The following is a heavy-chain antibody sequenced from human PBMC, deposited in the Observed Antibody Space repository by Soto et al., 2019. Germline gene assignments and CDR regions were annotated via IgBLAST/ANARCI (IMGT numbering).Heavy chain of an antibody. J-gene: IGHJ4*02. Sequence: LSLTCSVSGGSISGSYWNWIRQTPGKGLEWLGYVYYTGSTNYSPSLRSRVSISVDTSKNEFSLRLSSVTAADTAVYFCARSVAVPGAHIDYWGQGTQVTVSS. CDR3: ARSVAVPGAHIDY. CDR2: VYYTGST. V-gene: IGHV4-59*01. CDR1: GGSISGSY. D-gene: IGHD6-19*01.